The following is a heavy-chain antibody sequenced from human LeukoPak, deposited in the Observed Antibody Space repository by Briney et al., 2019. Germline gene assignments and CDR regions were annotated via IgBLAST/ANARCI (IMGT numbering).Heavy chain of an antibody. J-gene: IGHJ4*02. CDR3: ATDSSYDILTGYYHFAY. CDR1: GYTFTSYG. CDR2: VSAYNGNT. Sequence: VSVKVSCKASGYTFTSYGISWVRQAPGQGLEWMGWVSAYNGNTNYAQRLQGGVTMTTDTSTSTAYMELRSLRSDDTAVYYCATDSSYDILTGYYHFAYWGQGTLVTVSS. D-gene: IGHD3-9*01. V-gene: IGHV1-18*01.